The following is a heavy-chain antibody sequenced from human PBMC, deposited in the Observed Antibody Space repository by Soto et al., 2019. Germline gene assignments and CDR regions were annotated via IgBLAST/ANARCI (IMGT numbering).Heavy chain of an antibody. D-gene: IGHD2-2*01. Sequence: GGSLILSCAASGFTFSSYWMSRVRQAPGKGLEWVANIKQDGSEKYYVDSVKGRFTISRDNAKNSLYLQMNSLRAEDTAVYYCARDQGDYCSSTSCPGGLDYWGQGTLVTGSS. CDR1: GFTFSSYW. J-gene: IGHJ4*02. CDR2: IKQDGSEK. CDR3: ARDQGDYCSSTSCPGGLDY. V-gene: IGHV3-7*01.